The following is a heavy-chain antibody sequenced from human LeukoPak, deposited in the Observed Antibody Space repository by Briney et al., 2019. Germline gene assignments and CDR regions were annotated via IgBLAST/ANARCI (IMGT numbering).Heavy chain of an antibody. Sequence: GGSLRLSCAASGFSISNYWMSWVRQGPGKELEWVASINPDGSAERYVDSVKGRFTISRDNAKNSMYLQMNSLSAEDTALFYCARLFGGVTTFDYWGQGTLVTVSS. CDR1: GFSISNYW. D-gene: IGHD4-17*01. CDR3: ARLFGGVTTFDY. V-gene: IGHV3-7*01. J-gene: IGHJ4*02. CDR2: INPDGSAE.